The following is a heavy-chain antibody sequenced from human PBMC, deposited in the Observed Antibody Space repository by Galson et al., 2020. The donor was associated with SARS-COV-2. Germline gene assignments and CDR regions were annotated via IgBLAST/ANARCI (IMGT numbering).Heavy chain of an antibody. Sequence: SLRLSCAASGFTFRKFAMSWVRQAPGKGLQWVATFSASGAYYADSVQGRFIISRDDSRNMLWLQMNSLRAEDTAVYYCARDGYSSSPYYYYYYMDVWGKGTTVTVSS. CDR1: GFTFRKFA. CDR3: ARDGYSSSPYYYYYYMDV. J-gene: IGHJ6*03. CDR2: FSASGA. D-gene: IGHD6-6*01. V-gene: IGHV3-23*01.